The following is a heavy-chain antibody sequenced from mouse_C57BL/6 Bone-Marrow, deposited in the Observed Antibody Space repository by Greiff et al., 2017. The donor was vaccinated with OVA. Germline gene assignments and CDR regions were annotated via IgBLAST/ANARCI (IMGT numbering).Heavy chain of an antibody. V-gene: IGHV5-12*01. D-gene: IGHD1-3*01. Sequence: EVKLMESGGGLVQPGGSLKLSCAASGFTFSDYYMYWVRQTPEKRLEWVAYISNGGGSTYYPDTVKGRFTISRDNAKNTLYLQMSRLKSEDTAMYYCARQLKTNLFAYWGQGTLVTVSA. J-gene: IGHJ3*01. CDR1: GFTFSDYY. CDR2: ISNGGGST. CDR3: ARQLKTNLFAY.